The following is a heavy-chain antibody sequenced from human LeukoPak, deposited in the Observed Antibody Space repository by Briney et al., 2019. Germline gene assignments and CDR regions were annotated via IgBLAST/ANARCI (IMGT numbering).Heavy chain of an antibody. D-gene: IGHD6-19*01. V-gene: IGHV3-7*01. CDR3: ALGVAGTA. CDR1: GFTFSSYS. J-gene: IGHJ5*02. Sequence: GGSLRLSCAASGFTFSSYSMNWVRQAPGKGLEWVANIKEDGSEEYYVDSVKGRFTISRDNVKNSLYLQMNSLRAEDTAVYYCALGVAGTAWGQGTPVTVSS. CDR2: IKEDGSEE.